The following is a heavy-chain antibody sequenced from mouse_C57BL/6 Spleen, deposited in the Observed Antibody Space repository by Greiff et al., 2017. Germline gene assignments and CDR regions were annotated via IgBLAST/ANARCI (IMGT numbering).Heavy chain of an antibody. CDR1: GYAFSSSW. CDR2: IYPGDGDT. CDR3: ASTGTRFAD. D-gene: IGHD4-1*02. J-gene: IGHJ3*01. V-gene: IGHV1-82*01. Sequence: VQLQESGPELVKPGASVKISCKASGYAFSSSWMNWVKQRPGKGLEWIGRIYPGDGDTNYNGKFKGKATLAADKSSSTAYMQLSSLTSEDSAVYFCASTGTRFADWCQVTLVIVSA.